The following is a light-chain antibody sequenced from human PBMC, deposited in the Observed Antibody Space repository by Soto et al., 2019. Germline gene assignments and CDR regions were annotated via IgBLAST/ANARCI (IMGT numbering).Light chain of an antibody. Sequence: DIPMTQSPSSLSASVGDRVTITCRESQSISSYLNWYQQKPGKAPKLLIYAASSLQSGVPSRFSGSGSGTDFTLTISSLQPEDFAPYYCQQSYSTPYTFGQGTKLEIK. CDR3: QQSYSTPYT. CDR2: AAS. CDR1: QSISSY. V-gene: IGKV1-39*01. J-gene: IGKJ2*01.